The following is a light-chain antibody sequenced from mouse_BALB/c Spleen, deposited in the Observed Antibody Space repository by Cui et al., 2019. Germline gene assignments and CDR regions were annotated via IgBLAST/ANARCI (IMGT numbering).Light chain of an antibody. Sequence: DILLTQSPAILSVSPAERVSFSCRASQSIGTSIHWYQKRTNGSPRLLIKYASESISGIPSRFSGSGSGTDFTLSINSVESEDIADYYCQQSNSWPTLTFGAGTKLELK. CDR2: YAS. J-gene: IGKJ5*01. CDR3: QQSNSWPTLT. CDR1: QSIGTS. V-gene: IGKV5-48*01.